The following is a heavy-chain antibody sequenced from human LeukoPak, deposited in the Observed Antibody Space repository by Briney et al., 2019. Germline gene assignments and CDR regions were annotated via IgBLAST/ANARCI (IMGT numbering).Heavy chain of an antibody. Sequence: SETLSLTCAVSGGSISSGGYSWSWIQQPPGKGLEWIGYIYHSGSTYYNPSLKSRVTISVDTSKTQFSLKLSSVTAADTAVYYCARHIEHPSGSYYRFPDYWGQGTLVTVSS. CDR2: IYHSGST. J-gene: IGHJ4*02. CDR3: ARHIEHPSGSYYRFPDY. V-gene: IGHV4-30-2*03. CDR1: GGSISSGGYS. D-gene: IGHD1-26*01.